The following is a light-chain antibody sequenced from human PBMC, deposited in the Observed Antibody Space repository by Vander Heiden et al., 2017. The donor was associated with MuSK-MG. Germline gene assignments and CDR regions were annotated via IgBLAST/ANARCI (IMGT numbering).Light chain of an antibody. CDR1: QGITND. J-gene: IGKJ1*01. CDR3: RQHNNYPRT. Sequence: DIQMTQSPSSLSASVGDRVTITCRASQGITNDLGWYQQKPGQAPKRLIFGTSSLQSGVPSRFSGSGSGTEFTLTISSLQPEDFATYYCRQHNNYPRTFGQGTMVEIK. V-gene: IGKV1-17*01. CDR2: GTS.